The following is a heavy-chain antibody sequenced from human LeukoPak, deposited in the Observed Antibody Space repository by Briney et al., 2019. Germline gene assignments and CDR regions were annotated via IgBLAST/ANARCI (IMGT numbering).Heavy chain of an antibody. CDR2: MKQDGSEK. D-gene: IGHD4-17*01. CDR1: GFTFSSYW. V-gene: IGHV3-7*01. CDR3: ARDPGRYGDFVFDY. Sequence: GGSLRLSCAASGFTFSSYWMSWVRQAPGKGLEWVANMKQDGSEKYYVDSVKGRFTISRDNAKNSLYLQMNSLRAEDTAVYYCARDPGRYGDFVFDYWGRGTLVTVSS. J-gene: IGHJ4*02.